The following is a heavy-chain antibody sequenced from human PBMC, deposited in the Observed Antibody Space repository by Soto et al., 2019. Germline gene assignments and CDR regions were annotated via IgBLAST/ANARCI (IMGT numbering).Heavy chain of an antibody. CDR1: GFTFSRYA. D-gene: IGHD5-12*01. CDR3: ARDRGYTGYDFAY. CDR2: INHDSGNI. J-gene: IGHJ4*02. Sequence: EVQLVESGGGLVQPGGSLRLSCAASGFTFSRYAMNWVRQAPGKGLEWVSYINHDSGNIYYVDSVKGRFTISRDNANNLLSLQMNSLRAEDTAVYYCARDRGYTGYDFAYWGQGTLVTVSS. V-gene: IGHV3-48*01.